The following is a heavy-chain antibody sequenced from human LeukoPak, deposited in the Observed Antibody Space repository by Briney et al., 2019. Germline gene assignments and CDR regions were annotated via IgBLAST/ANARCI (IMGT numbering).Heavy chain of an antibody. Sequence: GGSLRLSCAASGFTFDDYAMHWLRQAPGKGLEWVSGISWNSGSIGYADSVKGRFTISRDNAKNSLYLQMNSLRAEDTALYYCAKDIATGNRLYYFDYWGQGTLVTVSS. CDR2: ISWNSGSI. J-gene: IGHJ4*02. CDR3: AKDIATGNRLYYFDY. V-gene: IGHV3-9*01. D-gene: IGHD1-14*01. CDR1: GFTFDDYA.